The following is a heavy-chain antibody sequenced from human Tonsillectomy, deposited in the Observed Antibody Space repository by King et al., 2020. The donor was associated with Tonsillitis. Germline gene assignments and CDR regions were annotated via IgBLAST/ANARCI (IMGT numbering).Heavy chain of an antibody. J-gene: IGHJ4*02. CDR3: ARAAITSSSWHRGR. V-gene: IGHV1-69*01. D-gene: IGHD6-13*01. Sequence: QLVQSGAEMKKPGSSVKVSCKASGGTFNNHGISWVRQAPGQGLVWMGGLIPVFGTTNFAQKFQGRLTITADESTNTAYMELSSLRSEDTAIYYCARAAITSSSWHRGRWGQGTLITVSS. CDR2: LIPVFGTT. CDR1: GGTFNNHG.